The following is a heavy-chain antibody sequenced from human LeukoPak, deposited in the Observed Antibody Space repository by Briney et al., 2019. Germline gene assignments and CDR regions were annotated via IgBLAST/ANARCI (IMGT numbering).Heavy chain of an antibody. CDR1: GGSFSGYY. CDR2: INHSGST. Sequence: SSETLSLTCAVYGGSFSGYYWSWIRQPPGKGLEWIGEINHSGSTNYNPSLKSRVTISVDTSKNQFPLKLSSVTAADTAVYYCARGPRLPYYYGMDVWGQGTTVTVSS. CDR3: ARGPRLPYYYGMDV. D-gene: IGHD2-15*01. J-gene: IGHJ6*02. V-gene: IGHV4-34*01.